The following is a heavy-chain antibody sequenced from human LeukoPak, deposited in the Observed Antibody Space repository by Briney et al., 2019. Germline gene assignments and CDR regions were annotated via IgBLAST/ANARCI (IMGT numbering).Heavy chain of an antibody. D-gene: IGHD6-19*01. CDR3: ARGYSSGWGLYWYFDL. J-gene: IGHJ2*01. CDR1: GGSISSGSYY. CDR2: IYYRGST. V-gene: IGHV4-61*01. Sequence: SETLSLTCTVSGGSISSGSYYWSWIRQPPGKGLEWIGDIYYRGSTNYNPSLKSRVTISVDTSKNQFSLKLSSVTAADTAVYYCARGYSSGWGLYWYFDLWGRGTLVTVSS.